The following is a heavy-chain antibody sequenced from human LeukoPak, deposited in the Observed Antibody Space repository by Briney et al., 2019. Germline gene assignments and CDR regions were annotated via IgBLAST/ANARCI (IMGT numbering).Heavy chain of an antibody. D-gene: IGHD2-15*01. CDR2: IYYSGST. V-gene: IGHV4-59*01. Sequence: PSETLSLTCTVSGGSISSYYWSWIRQPPGKGLEWIGYIYYSGSTNYNPSLKSRVTISVDTSKNRFSLKLSSVTAADTAVYYCARQYCSGGSCHVDYWGQGTLVTVSS. J-gene: IGHJ4*02. CDR3: ARQYCSGGSCHVDY. CDR1: GGSISSYY.